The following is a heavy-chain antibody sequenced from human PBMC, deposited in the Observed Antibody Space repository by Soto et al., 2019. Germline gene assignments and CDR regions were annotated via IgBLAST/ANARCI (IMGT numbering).Heavy chain of an antibody. CDR1: GGSISSYY. V-gene: IGHV4-4*07. J-gene: IGHJ4*02. CDR2: IYTSGST. D-gene: IGHD6-19*01. Sequence: QVQLQEAGPGLVKPSETLSLTCTVSGGSISSYYWSWIRQPAGKGLEWIGRIYTSGSTNSNPSLNSRVTRSVDTSKNQFSLKLSSVTAADTAVYYCASGQWLALFDYWGQGTLVTVSS. CDR3: ASGQWLALFDY.